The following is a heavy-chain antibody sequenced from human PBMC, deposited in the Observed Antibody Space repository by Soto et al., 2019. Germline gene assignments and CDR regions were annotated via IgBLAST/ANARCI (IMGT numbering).Heavy chain of an antibody. CDR1: GFTFSSHP. Sequence: RLSCVASGFTFSSHPMNWVRQAPGKGLEWVSSISSSSSYMYYTDSVKGRFTISRDNAKNTVYLQMQSLRAEDAAVYYCARDVIKSPGINYYGMDVWGQGTTVTVSS. J-gene: IGHJ6*02. CDR3: ARDVIKSPGINYYGMDV. CDR2: ISSSSSYM. V-gene: IGHV3-21*06.